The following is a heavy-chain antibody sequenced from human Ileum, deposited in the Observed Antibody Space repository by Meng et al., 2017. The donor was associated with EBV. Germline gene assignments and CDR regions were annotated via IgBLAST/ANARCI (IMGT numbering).Heavy chain of an antibody. D-gene: IGHD3-22*01. V-gene: IGHV4-4*02. J-gene: IGHJ4*02. CDR3: ASGDYYRSDY. CDR2: TSHSGST. Sequence: QVQRQESGPGLVRPWETLSLTCAVSGGSISRSDWCSWVRQPPGKGLEWIGETSHSGSTNYSPSLKSRVPISLDKSKNQLSLKLNSVTAADTAVYYCASGDYYRSDYWGQGTLVTVSS. CDR1: GGSISRSDW.